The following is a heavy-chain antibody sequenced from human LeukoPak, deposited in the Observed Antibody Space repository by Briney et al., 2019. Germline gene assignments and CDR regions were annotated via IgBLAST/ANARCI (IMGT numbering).Heavy chain of an antibody. Sequence: ASVKVSCKASGYTFTNYYIHWVRQAPGQGLEWMGFINPSGGSTSYARKFQGRVTMTRDMFTSTVYMELSSLRSEDTAVYYCARNQASGFDYWGQGTLVTVSS. CDR3: ARNQASGFDY. J-gene: IGHJ4*02. CDR2: INPSGGST. D-gene: IGHD3-10*01. V-gene: IGHV1-46*01. CDR1: GYTFTNYY.